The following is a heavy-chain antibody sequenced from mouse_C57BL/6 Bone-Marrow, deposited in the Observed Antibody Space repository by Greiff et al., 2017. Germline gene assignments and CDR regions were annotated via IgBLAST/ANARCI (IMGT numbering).Heavy chain of an antibody. Sequence: EVQRVESGGGLVKPGGSLKLSCAASGFTFSSYTMSWVRQTPEKRLEWVATISGGGGNTYYPDSVKGRLTISRDNAKNTLYLQMSSLRSEDTALYYCARRRRLDYWGQGTTLTVSS. D-gene: IGHD1-2*01. J-gene: IGHJ2*01. CDR2: ISGGGGNT. V-gene: IGHV5-9*01. CDR3: ARRRRLDY. CDR1: GFTFSSYT.